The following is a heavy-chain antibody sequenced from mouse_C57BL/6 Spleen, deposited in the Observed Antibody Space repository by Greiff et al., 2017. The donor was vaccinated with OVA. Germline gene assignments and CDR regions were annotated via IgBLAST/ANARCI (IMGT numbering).Heavy chain of an antibody. V-gene: IGHV1-42*01. CDR2: INPSTGGT. D-gene: IGHD2-4*01. CDR3: ARWGLRGCAMDY. CDR1: GYSFTGYY. Sequence: VQLQQSGPELVKPGASVKISCKASGYSFTGYYMNWVKQSPEKSLEWIGEINPSTGGTTYNQKFKAKATLTVDKSSSTAYMHLKSLTSEDSAVYYCARWGLRGCAMDYWGQGTSVTGSS. J-gene: IGHJ4*01.